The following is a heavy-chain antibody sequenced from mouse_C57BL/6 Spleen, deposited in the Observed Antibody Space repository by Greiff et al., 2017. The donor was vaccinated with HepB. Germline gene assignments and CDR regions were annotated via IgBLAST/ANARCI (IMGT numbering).Heavy chain of an antibody. CDR3: ARCDGNSFAY. V-gene: IGHV1-69*01. D-gene: IGHD2-1*01. J-gene: IGHJ3*01. CDR2: IDPSDSYT. CDR1: GYTFTSYW. Sequence: VQLQQPGAELVMPGASVKLSCKASGYTFTSYWMHWVKQRPGQGLEWIGEIDPSDSYTNYNQKFKGKSTLTVDKSSSTAYMQLSSLTSEDSAVYYCARCDGNSFAYGGQGTLVTVSA.